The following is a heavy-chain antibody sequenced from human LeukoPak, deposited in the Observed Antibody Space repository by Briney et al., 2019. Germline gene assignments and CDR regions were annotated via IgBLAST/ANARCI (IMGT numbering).Heavy chain of an antibody. CDR1: GGSISSYY. Sequence: SETLSLTCTVSGGSISSYYWSWIRQPAGKGLEWIGRIYSSGTTYYNPSLNGRVTMSVDTSKNQFSLEVRSVTAADTAVYYCARDRNYDSSGYKGSWFDPWGQGTLVTVSS. J-gene: IGHJ5*02. CDR2: IYSSGTT. V-gene: IGHV4-4*07. CDR3: ARDRNYDSSGYKGSWFDP. D-gene: IGHD3-22*01.